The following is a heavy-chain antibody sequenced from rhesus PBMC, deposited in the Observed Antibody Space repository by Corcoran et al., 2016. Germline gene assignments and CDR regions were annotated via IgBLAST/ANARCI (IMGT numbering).Heavy chain of an antibody. CDR2: ISYSGST. V-gene: IGHV4-122*02. J-gene: IGHJ4*01. CDR1: GGSISSSYYY. Sequence: QVQLQESGPGLVKPSETLSLTCAVSGGSISSSYYYWSWIRQAPGKGLEGIGYISYSGSTSYTPSLKSRVTISRDTAKNQFSLKLCSVPAADTAVYYCARQGYSGYSSSDYWGQGVLVTVSS. D-gene: IGHD5-30*01. CDR3: ARQGYSGYSSSDY.